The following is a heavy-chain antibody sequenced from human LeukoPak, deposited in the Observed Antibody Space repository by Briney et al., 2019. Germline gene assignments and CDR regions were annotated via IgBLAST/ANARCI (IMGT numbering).Heavy chain of an antibody. D-gene: IGHD6-19*01. CDR2: TSGDEDST. V-gene: IGHV3-23*01. CDR3: TIDLMTGFSSGWHFGY. CDR1: GLTFRNFA. J-gene: IGHJ4*01. Sequence: GGSLRLSCAASGLTFRNFAMSWVRQAPGKGLEWLAVTSGDEDSTHYADSVRGHFVISTDTSKNTSFLHMNSLRAEDTAVYYCTIDLMTGFSSGWHFGYWGRGTPVTVSS.